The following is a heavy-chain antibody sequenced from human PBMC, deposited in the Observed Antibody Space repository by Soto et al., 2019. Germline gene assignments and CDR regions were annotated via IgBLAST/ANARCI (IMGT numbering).Heavy chain of an antibody. Sequence: QVRLVQSGAEVKKPGASVKVSCKVSGYTLTELSMHWVRQPPGKGLEWMGGFDPADGKTIYAQKFQGRVTMTEDTSTDTAYMELSSLRSEDTAVYYCATAQGAFEAEYCQYWGQGTLVTVSS. D-gene: IGHD3-16*01. CDR1: GYTLTELS. V-gene: IGHV1-24*01. CDR3: ATAQGAFEAEYCQY. J-gene: IGHJ1*01. CDR2: FDPADGKT.